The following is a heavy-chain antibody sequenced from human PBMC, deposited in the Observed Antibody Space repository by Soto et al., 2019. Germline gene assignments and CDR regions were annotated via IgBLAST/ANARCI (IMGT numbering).Heavy chain of an antibody. D-gene: IGHD3-10*01. J-gene: IGHJ3*02. CDR2: IDPSDSYT. Sequence: GESLKISCKGSGYSFTSYWISWVRQMPGKGLEWMGRIDPSDSYTNYSPSFQGHVTISADKSISTAYLQWSSLKASDTAMYYCARHALMVRGVYDAFDIWGQGTMVTVSS. V-gene: IGHV5-10-1*01. CDR3: ARHALMVRGVYDAFDI. CDR1: GYSFTSYW.